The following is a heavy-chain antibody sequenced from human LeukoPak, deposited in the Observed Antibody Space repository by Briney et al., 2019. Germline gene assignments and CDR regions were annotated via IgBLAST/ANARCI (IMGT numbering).Heavy chain of an antibody. D-gene: IGHD1-26*01. CDR2: IRSDGNNK. Sequence: GGSLRLSCAASGFTFNNYGMHWVRQAPGKGLEWVAVIRSDGNNKYYVDSVKGRFTVSRDKSKNTLYLQMNSLRAEDTAVYYCAREYSGSYYVAAFDVWGQGTLVTVS. CDR1: GFTFNNYG. V-gene: IGHV3-33*01. J-gene: IGHJ3*01. CDR3: AREYSGSYYVAAFDV.